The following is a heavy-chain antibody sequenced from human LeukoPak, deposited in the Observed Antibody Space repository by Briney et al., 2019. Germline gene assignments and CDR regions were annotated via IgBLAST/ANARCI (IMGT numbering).Heavy chain of an antibody. CDR3: ASSIRVGAMPRDAFDI. Sequence: SVKVSCKASGGTFSSYAISWVRQAPGQGLEWMGGIIPIFGTANYAQKFQGRVTITADKSTSTAYMELSSLRSEDTAVYYCASSIRVGAMPRDAFDIWGQGTMVTVSS. D-gene: IGHD2-2*01. V-gene: IGHV1-69*06. CDR1: GGTFSSYA. J-gene: IGHJ3*02. CDR2: IIPIFGTA.